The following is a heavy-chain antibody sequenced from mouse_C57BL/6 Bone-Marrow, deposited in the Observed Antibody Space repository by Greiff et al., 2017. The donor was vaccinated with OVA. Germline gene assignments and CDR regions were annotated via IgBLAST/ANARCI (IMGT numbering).Heavy chain of an antibody. D-gene: IGHD2-1*01. CDR3: ARGGLLWRAMDY. V-gene: IGHV1-81*01. Sequence: VQLQQSGAELARPGASVKLSCKASGYTFTSYGISWVKQSTGQGLEWIGEIYPRSGNTYYNEKFKGKATLTADKSSSTAYMELRSLTSEDSAVYFCARGGLLWRAMDYWGQGTSVTVSS. J-gene: IGHJ4*01. CDR1: GYTFTSYG. CDR2: IYPRSGNT.